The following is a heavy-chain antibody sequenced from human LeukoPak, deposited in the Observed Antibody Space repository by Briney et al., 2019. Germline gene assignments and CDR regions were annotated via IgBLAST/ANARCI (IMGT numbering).Heavy chain of an antibody. D-gene: IGHD6-13*01. CDR2: IYYSGNT. CDR1: GGSISSSSYY. CDR3: ARDWIAGGLGGWFDP. J-gene: IGHJ5*02. V-gene: IGHV4-39*07. Sequence: SETLSLTCTVSGGSISSSSYYWGWIRQPPGKGLEWIGSIYYSGNTYYNLSLRSRVTISVDTSQNHFSLKLSSVTAADTAVYYCARDWIAGGLGGWFDPWGQGTLVTVPS.